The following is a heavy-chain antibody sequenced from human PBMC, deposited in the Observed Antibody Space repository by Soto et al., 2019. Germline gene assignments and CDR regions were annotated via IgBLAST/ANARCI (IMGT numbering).Heavy chain of an antibody. J-gene: IGHJ4*02. CDR2: IYYSGST. V-gene: IGHV4-31*03. CDR1: GGSISSGGYY. CDR3: ARVVSGSSWYGEFYFDY. Sequence: PSETLSLTCTVSGGSISSGGYYWSWIRQHPGKGLEWIGYIYYSGSTYYNPSLKSRVTISVDTSKNQSSLKLSSVTAADTAVYYCARVVSGSSWYGEFYFDYWGQGTLVTVSS. D-gene: IGHD6-13*01.